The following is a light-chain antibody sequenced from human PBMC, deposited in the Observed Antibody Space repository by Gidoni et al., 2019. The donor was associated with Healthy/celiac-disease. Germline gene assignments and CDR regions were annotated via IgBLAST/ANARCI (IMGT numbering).Light chain of an antibody. CDR3: QAWDTSTHVV. CDR1: KLGDKY. Sequence: SSELTQPPSVSVSPGQTASITCSGEKLGDKYACWYQQKPGQSPVLVIHQDFKRPSGIPERFSGSNAGNTATLSISGTQAMDEADYYCQAWDTSTHVVFGGGTKLTVL. J-gene: IGLJ2*01. CDR2: QDF. V-gene: IGLV3-1*01.